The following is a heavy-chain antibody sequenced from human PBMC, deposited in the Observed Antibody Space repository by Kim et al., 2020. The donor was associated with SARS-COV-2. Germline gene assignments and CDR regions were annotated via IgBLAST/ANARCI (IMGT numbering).Heavy chain of an antibody. CDR2: VFDSGST. CDR3: ARGKYFYDGSGNPRFWYVDS. J-gene: IGHJ2*01. CDR1: GGSISYYY. Sequence: SETLSLICTVSGGSISYYYWSWIRQPPGKGLEWIGYVFDSGSTNYSPSLKSRVTIALDTSKKQFSLQMTSVTAADTAVYYCARGKYFYDGSGNPRFWYVDSGSRGTLVTVSS. D-gene: IGHD3-22*01. V-gene: IGHV4-59*01.